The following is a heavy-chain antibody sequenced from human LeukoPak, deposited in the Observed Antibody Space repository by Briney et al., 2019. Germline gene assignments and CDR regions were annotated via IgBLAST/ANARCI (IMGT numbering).Heavy chain of an antibody. CDR1: GASITRYY. J-gene: IGHJ4*02. CDR2: TYYSGTT. D-gene: IGHD3-22*01. Sequence: SETLSLTCSVSGASITRYYWNWIRQSPGKGLEWIAYTYYSGTTNYNPSLKSRVTISVDTAKNQFSLKVSSVTAADTAVYYCTKGRYSSGYYCIFDNWGQGALVTVSS. CDR3: TKGRYSSGYYCIFDN. V-gene: IGHV4-59*01.